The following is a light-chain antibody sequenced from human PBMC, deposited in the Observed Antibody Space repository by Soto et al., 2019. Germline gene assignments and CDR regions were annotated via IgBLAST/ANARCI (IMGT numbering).Light chain of an antibody. J-gene: IGKJ1*01. CDR1: QSVDRY. V-gene: IGKV3-20*01. Sequence: EVVLTQSPDTLSLSPGETATLSCRASQSVDRYVAWYQQKVGQAPRLLIYGASSRATGIPDRFSGSGSGTDFTLTISRLEPEDFAVYYCQQYGSSPWTFGQGTKVEIK. CDR2: GAS. CDR3: QQYGSSPWT.